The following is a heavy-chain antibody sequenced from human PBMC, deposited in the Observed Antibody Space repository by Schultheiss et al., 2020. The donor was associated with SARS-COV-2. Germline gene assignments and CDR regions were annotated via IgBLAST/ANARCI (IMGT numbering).Heavy chain of an antibody. Sequence: GGSLRLSCAASGFTFSSYAMHWVRQAPGKGLEWVSSISSSSSYIYYADSVKGRFTISRDNAKNSLYLQMNSLRAEDTAVYYCARDSGRWHFDYWGQGTLVTVSS. CDR2: ISSSSSYI. J-gene: IGHJ4*02. V-gene: IGHV3-21*03. CDR3: ARDSGRWHFDY. D-gene: IGHD3-10*01. CDR1: GFTFSSYA.